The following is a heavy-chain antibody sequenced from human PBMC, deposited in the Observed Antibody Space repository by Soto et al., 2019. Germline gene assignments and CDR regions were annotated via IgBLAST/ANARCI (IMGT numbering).Heavy chain of an antibody. V-gene: IGHV1-18*01. CDR2: ISAYNGNT. J-gene: IGHJ4*02. D-gene: IGHD3-3*01. CDR3: ARDLGYDFWSGYMSPRGIEY. CDR1: GYTFTSYG. Sequence: ASVKVSCKASGYTFTSYGISWVRQAPGQGLEWMGWISAYNGNTNYAQKLQGRVTMTTDTSTSTAYMELRSLRSDDTAVYYCARDLGYDFWSGYMSPRGIEYWGQGTLVTVS.